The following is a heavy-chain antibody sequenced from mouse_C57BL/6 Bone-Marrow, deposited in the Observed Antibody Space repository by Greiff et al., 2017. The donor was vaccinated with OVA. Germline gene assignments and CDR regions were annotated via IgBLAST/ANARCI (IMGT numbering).Heavy chain of an antibody. CDR2: IHPNSGST. Sequence: QVQLQQPGAELVKPGASVKLSCKASGYTFTSYWMHWVKQRPGQGLEWIGMIHPNSGSTNYNEKFKSKATLTVDKSSSTAYMQLSSLTSEDSAVYDCAAHAYYSNWGNYWGQGTTLTVSS. D-gene: IGHD2-5*01. CDR1: GYTFTSYW. CDR3: AAHAYYSNWGNY. J-gene: IGHJ2*01. V-gene: IGHV1-64*01.